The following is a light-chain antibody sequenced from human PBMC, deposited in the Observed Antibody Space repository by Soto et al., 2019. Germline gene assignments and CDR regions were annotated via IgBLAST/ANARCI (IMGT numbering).Light chain of an antibody. CDR3: GSYTSSSTRV. V-gene: IGLV2-14*01. Sequence: QSVPTQPASVSGSPGQSITISCTGTSSDVGGYNSVSWYQQHPGKAPKLVIYEVTNRPSGISNRFSGSKSGNTASLTISGLQAEDEADYYCGSYTSSSTRVFGTGTKVTVL. CDR2: EVT. CDR1: SSDVGGYNS. J-gene: IGLJ1*01.